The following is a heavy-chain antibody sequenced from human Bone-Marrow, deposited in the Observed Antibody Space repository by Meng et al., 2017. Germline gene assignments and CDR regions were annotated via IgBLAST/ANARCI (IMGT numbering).Heavy chain of an antibody. V-gene: IGHV3-20*04. CDR1: GFTFDDYG. CDR2: INWNGGST. Sequence: GESLKISCAASGFTFDDYGMSWVRQAPGKGLEWVSGINWNGGSTGYADSVKGRFTISRDNAKNSLYLQMNSLRAEDTALYYCARDGPYDYVWGSYRSSSYYFDYWGQGTLVTVSS. D-gene: IGHD3-16*02. CDR3: ARDGPYDYVWGSYRSSSYYFDY. J-gene: IGHJ4*02.